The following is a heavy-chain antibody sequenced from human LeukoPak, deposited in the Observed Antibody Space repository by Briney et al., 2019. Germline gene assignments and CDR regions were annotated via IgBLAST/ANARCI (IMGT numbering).Heavy chain of an antibody. D-gene: IGHD3-10*02. Sequence: GGSLRLSCAASGFTFSSYSMNWVRQAPGKGLEWVAIISYDGGSKYYADSVKGRFTISRDNAKNSLYLQMNSLRAEDTAVYYCAELGITMIGGVWGKGTTVTISS. CDR3: AELGITMIGGV. CDR2: ISYDGGSK. CDR1: GFTFSSYS. J-gene: IGHJ6*04. V-gene: IGHV3-30*18.